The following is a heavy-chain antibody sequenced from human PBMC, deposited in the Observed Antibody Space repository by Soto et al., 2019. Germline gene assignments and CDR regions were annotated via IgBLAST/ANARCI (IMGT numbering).Heavy chain of an antibody. CDR3: ARDTNQWESLGHGMDV. CDR1: GGSISRSYW. CDR2: IHHSGST. V-gene: IGHV4-4*02. J-gene: IGHJ6*02. Sequence: PSETLSLTCAVSGGSISRSYWWSWVRQFPGKGLEWIGEIHHSGSTNYNPSLKSRVIMSVDKSKNQFSLELTSVTGAGTADYYCARDTNQWESLGHGMDVWGQGTTVTVS. D-gene: IGHD1-26*01.